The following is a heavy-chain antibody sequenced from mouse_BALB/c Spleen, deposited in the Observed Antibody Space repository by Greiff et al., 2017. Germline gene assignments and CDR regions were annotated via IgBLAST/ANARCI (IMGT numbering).Heavy chain of an antibody. CDR2: IRNKANGYTT. CDR1: GFTFTDYY. V-gene: IGHV7-3*02. CDR3: ARDKGGHSDY. Sequence: EVMLVESGGGLVQPGGSLRLSCATSGFTFTDYYMSWVRQPPGKALEWLGFIRNKANGYTTEYSASVKGRFTISRDNSQSILYLQMNTLRAEDSATYYCARDKGGHSDYWGQGTTLTVSS. J-gene: IGHJ2*01. D-gene: IGHD1-1*02.